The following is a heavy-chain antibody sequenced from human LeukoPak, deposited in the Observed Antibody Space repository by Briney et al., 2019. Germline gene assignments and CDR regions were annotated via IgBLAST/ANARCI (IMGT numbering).Heavy chain of an antibody. CDR2: ISSSSGYI. J-gene: IGHJ4*02. V-gene: IGHV3-21*01. CDR3: ARTSGVSQAALRAPFDY. CDR1: GFTFSSYS. Sequence: GGSLRLSCAVSGFTFSSYSMNWVRQAPGKGLEWVSSISSSSGYIYYADSVKGRFTISRDNAKNSLFLQMNSLRAEDAAVYFCARTSGVSQAALRAPFDYWGQGTLATVSS. D-gene: IGHD6-6*01.